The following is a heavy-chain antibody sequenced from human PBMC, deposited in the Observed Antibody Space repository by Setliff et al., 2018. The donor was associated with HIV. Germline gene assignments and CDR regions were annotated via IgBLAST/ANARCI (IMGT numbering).Heavy chain of an antibody. CDR1: GYTFTSYG. D-gene: IGHD6-13*01. CDR2: ISAYNGNT. Sequence: PGASVKVSCKASGYTFTSYGISWVRQAPGQGLEWMGWISAYNGNTNYAQKLQGRVTMTTDTSTSTAYMELRSLRSDDTAVYYCARDDRIAAAGTAPLSLDYGMGVWGQGTTVTVSS. CDR3: ARDDRIAAAGTAPLSLDYGMGV. V-gene: IGHV1-18*01. J-gene: IGHJ6*02.